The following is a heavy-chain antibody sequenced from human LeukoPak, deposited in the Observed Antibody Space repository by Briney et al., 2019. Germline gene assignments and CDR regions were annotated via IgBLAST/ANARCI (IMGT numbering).Heavy chain of an antibody. J-gene: IGHJ4*02. CDR1: GYTFTSYD. CDR2: MNPNSGNT. V-gene: IGHV1-8*03. CDR3: ARGRIVVGNFDY. Sequence: ASVKVSCKASGYTFTSYDINWVRQATGQGLEWMGWMNPNSGNTGYAQKFQGRVTITRSTSISTAYMELSNLRSEDTAVYYCARGRIVVGNFDYWGQGTLVTVSS. D-gene: IGHD2-21*01.